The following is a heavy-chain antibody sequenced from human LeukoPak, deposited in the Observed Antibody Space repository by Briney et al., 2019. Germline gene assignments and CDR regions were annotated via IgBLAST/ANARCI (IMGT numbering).Heavy chain of an antibody. Sequence: SETLSLTCTVSGGSSSSYYWSWIRQPPGKGLEWIGYIYYSGSTNYNPSLKSRVTISVDTSKNQFSLRLSSVTAADTAVYYCTLTLVRGVIPLSYGMDVWGQGTTVTVSS. CDR2: IYYSGST. CDR3: TLTLVRGVIPLSYGMDV. CDR1: GGSSSSYY. V-gene: IGHV4-59*12. J-gene: IGHJ6*02. D-gene: IGHD3-10*01.